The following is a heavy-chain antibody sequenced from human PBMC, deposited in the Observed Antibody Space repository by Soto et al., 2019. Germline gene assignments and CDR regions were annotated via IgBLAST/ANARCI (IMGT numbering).Heavy chain of an antibody. D-gene: IGHD3-16*02. J-gene: IGHJ4*02. CDR2: IIPIIGIA. Sequence: SVKVSCKASGYTFTSYGISWVRQAPGQGLEWMGRIIPIIGIANYAQKFQGRVTITADKSTSTAYMELSSLRSDDTAVYYCARDIPYMITFGGVIADRFDYWGQGTLVTVSS. CDR3: ARDIPYMITFGGVIADRFDY. V-gene: IGHV1-69*04. CDR1: GYTFTSYG.